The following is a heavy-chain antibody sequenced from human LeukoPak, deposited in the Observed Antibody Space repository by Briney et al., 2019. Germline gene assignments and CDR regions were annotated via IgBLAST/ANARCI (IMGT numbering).Heavy chain of an antibody. Sequence: GGSLRLSCAASGFTFSSYNMNWVRQAPGKGLVWVSRINDDGSATFYADSVKGRFTISRDNAKNTLFLQMNSLSAEDTAVCYCAREILAPGKTHDYWGQGTLVTVSS. CDR1: GFTFSSYN. J-gene: IGHJ4*02. CDR3: AREILAPGKTHDY. V-gene: IGHV3-74*01. CDR2: INDDGSAT.